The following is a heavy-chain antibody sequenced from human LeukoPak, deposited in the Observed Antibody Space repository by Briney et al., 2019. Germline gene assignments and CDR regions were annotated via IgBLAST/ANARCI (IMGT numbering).Heavy chain of an antibody. Sequence: TGGSLRLSCAASGFTFSNYAIHWVRQAPDSVKGRFTISRDNSKNTLYLRMNSLRAEDTAVYYCARDCSETGGAVAGTEGSYFDYWGQGTLVTVSS. D-gene: IGHD6-19*01. V-gene: IGHV3-30*01. J-gene: IGHJ4*02. CDR3: ARDCSETGGAVAGTEGSYFDY. CDR1: GFTFSNYA.